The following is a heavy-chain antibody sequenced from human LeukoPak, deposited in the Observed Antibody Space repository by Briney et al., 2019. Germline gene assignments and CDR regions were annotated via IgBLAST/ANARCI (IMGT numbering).Heavy chain of an antibody. D-gene: IGHD2-21*01. CDR3: ARTTLLRYLDGKDV. J-gene: IGHJ6*04. CDR2: IYYSANA. CDR1: GDSITSSSYY. V-gene: IGHV4-39*01. Sequence: PSETLSLTCTVSGDSITSSSYYWGWLPPPPGKGLEGIVSIYYSANAYYNPSLKSRVAISVDTSKNQISLNLNSLAAADTAVYYCARTTLLRYLDGKDVWGKGTTVTVSS.